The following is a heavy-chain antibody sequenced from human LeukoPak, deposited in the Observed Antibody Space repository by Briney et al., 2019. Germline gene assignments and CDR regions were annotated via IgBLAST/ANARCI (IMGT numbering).Heavy chain of an antibody. CDR3: ARVGYSGYEPFDY. CDR2: IRYDGSDQ. D-gene: IGHD5-12*01. V-gene: IGHV3-30*02. Sequence: GGSLRLSCAASRFRFSEYGMHWVRQTPGKGLEWVALIRYDGSDQYYADSVKGRFTISRDNSKTTLYLQVDSLSAEDSAVYYCARVGYSGYEPFDYWGQGTLVTVSS. CDR1: RFRFSEYG. J-gene: IGHJ4*02.